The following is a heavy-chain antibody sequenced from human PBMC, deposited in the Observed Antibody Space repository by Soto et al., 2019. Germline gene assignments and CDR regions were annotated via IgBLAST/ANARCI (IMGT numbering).Heavy chain of an antibody. J-gene: IGHJ4*02. V-gene: IGHV3-7*01. CDR2: IKRDGSEP. Sequence: EVQLIESGGGLVQPGGSLRLSCAASGFTFSTSSMSWVRQAPGQGLEWLAVIKRDGSEPYYVDSVKGRFTISRDNAVNSLYLQIHSLRVEDTASYNGGREWKVAQGFWGQGTLVTVSS. CDR3: GREWKVAQGF. D-gene: IGHD1-1*01. CDR1: GFTFSTSS.